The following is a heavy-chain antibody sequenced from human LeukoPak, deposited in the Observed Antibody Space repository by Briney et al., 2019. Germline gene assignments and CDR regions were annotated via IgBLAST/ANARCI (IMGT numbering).Heavy chain of an antibody. CDR2: IYYSGST. V-gene: IGHV4-59*08. CDR3: ARGSRELYYFDY. Sequence: SETLSLTCTVSGGSIIGYYWSWIRQPPGKGLEWIGYIYYSGSTNYNPSLKSRVTISGDTSKNHLPLKLSSVTAADTAVYYCARGSRELYYFDYWGQGTLVTVSS. J-gene: IGHJ4*02. D-gene: IGHD1-7*01. CDR1: GGSIIGYY.